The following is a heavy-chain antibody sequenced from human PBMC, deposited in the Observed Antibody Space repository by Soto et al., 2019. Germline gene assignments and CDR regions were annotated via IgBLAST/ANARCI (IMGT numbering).Heavy chain of an antibody. CDR3: AKARCSTTNCYVPDY. D-gene: IGHD2-2*01. V-gene: IGHV3-23*01. J-gene: IGHJ4*02. CDR2: ISGSGASP. Sequence: EVQLLESGGGLVQPEGSLRLSCAASGFTFSTYTMSWVRRAPGKGLEWVSAISGSGASPSYADSVQGRFTISRDNPKRTLYLQMNNLRAEDTAVYYCAKARCSTTNCYVPDYWGQGTLVTVSS. CDR1: GFTFSTYT.